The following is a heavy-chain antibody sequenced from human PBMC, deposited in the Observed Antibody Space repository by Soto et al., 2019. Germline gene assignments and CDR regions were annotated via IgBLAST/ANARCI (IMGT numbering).Heavy chain of an antibody. J-gene: IGHJ4*02. CDR1: AFTFRNYA. D-gene: IGHD2-2*01. V-gene: IGHV3-23*01. CDR3: AKDRSSTSCYGFDY. Sequence: GGSLRLSCAASAFTFRNYAMSWVRQAPGKGLEWVSAIGDSGATTYYADSVKGRFTISRDNSKNTLYLQMNNLRAEDTAFYYCAKDRSSTSCYGFDYWGPGALVTVSS. CDR2: IGDSGATT.